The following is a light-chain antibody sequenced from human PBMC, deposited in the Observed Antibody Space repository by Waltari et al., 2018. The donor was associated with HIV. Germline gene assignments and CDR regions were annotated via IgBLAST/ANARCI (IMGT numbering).Light chain of an antibody. CDR2: WAS. J-gene: IGKJ2*01. V-gene: IGKV4-1*01. Sequence: DIVMTQSPDPLAVSLGERATINCKSSQSISDSSNNENYLAWYQQKPGQPPKLLIYWASTRESGVPDRFSGSGSGTDFTLTISSLQAEDVAVYYCQQYYTTLTFGQGTKLEIK. CDR3: QQYYTTLT. CDR1: QSISDSSNNENY.